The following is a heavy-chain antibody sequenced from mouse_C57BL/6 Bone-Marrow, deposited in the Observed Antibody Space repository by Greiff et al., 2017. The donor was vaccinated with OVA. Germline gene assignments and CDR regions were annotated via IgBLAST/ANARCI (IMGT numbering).Heavy chain of an antibody. D-gene: IGHD3-2*01. V-gene: IGHV1-81*01. CDR3: AIDSAVAY. Sequence: GQLQQSGAELARPGASVKLSCKASAPRSTIYVISWVQQRPGQGLEWIGEIYPRSGNTYYNEKFKGQATLTADKSSSTAYLELRSLTSEDSAVKVCAIDSAVAYWGQGTTVTVSA. J-gene: IGHJ3*01. CDR1: APRSTIYV. CDR2: IYPRSGNT.